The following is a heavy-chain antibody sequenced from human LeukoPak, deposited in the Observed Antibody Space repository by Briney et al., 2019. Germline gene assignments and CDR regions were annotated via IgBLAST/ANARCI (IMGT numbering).Heavy chain of an antibody. D-gene: IGHD3-22*01. V-gene: IGHV4-34*01. J-gene: IGHJ6*02. CDR2: IYHSGST. CDR3: ARGGDSSGYSSPGASYYYYGMDV. CDR1: GGSFSGYY. Sequence: SETLSLTCAVYGGSFSGYYWTWIRQPPGKGLEWIGYIYHSGSTYYNPSLKSRVTISVDRSKNQFSLKLSSVTAADTAVYYCARGGDSSGYSSPGASYYYYGMDVWGQGTTVTVSS.